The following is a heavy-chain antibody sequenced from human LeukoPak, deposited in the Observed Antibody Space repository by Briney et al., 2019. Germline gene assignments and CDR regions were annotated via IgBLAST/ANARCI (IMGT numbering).Heavy chain of an antibody. CDR1: GGSISSYY. Sequence: SETLSLTCTVPGGSISSYYWSWIRQPPGKGLEWIGYIYYSGSTNYNPSLKSRVTISVDTSKNQFSLKLSSVTAADTAVYYCARGVEMATILDYWGQGTLVTVSS. CDR2: IYYSGST. CDR3: ARGVEMATILDY. D-gene: IGHD5-24*01. V-gene: IGHV4-59*01. J-gene: IGHJ4*02.